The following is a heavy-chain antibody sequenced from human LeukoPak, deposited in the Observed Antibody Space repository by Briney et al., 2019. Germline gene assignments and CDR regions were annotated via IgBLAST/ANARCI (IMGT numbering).Heavy chain of an antibody. CDR1: GESLSGYY. CDR2: IYYSGST. Sequence: SETLSLTCAVYGESLSGYYWSWIRQPPGKGLEWIGSIYYSGSTYYNPSLKSRVTISVDTSKNQFSLKLSSVTAADTAVYYCASRVEMAKSVPDYYYYMDVWGKGTTVTVSS. CDR3: ASRVEMAKSVPDYYYYMDV. J-gene: IGHJ6*03. V-gene: IGHV4-34*01. D-gene: IGHD5-24*01.